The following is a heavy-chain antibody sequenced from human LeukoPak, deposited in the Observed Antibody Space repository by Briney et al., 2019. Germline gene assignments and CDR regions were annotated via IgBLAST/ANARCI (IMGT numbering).Heavy chain of an antibody. CDR3: ARHPFATPFDH. CDR1: GGSFSGYY. Sequence: SETLSLTCAVYGGSFSGYYWSWIRQPPGKGLEWIGEINHSGRTKYNPSLKSRVTISVDTSKNQVSLRLSSVTAADTAVYYCARHPFATPFDHWGRGTLLTVSS. D-gene: IGHD2-15*01. CDR2: INHSGRT. V-gene: IGHV4-34*01. J-gene: IGHJ4*02.